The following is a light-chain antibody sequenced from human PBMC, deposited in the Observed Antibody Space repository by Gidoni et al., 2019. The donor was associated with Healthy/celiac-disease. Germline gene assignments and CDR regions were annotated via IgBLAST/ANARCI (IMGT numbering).Light chain of an antibody. V-gene: IGKV2-28*01. CDR3: MQALQTLGT. J-gene: IGKJ4*01. Sequence: DIVMTQSPLSLPVTPGEPASISCRSSQSLLLSNGYNYLDWYLQKPGQSPQLLIYLGSNRASGVPDRFSGSGSGTDFTLKISRVEAEDVGVYYCMQALQTLGTFGGGTKVEIK. CDR2: LGS. CDR1: QSLLLSNGYNY.